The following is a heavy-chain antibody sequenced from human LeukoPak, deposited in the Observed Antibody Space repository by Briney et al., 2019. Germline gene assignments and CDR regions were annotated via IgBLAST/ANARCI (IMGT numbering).Heavy chain of an antibody. Sequence: PSETLSLTCTVSGGSISTYYWSWIRQPPGKGLEWIGYVYYTGSTNYNPSLRSRVTMSVDTSKNRFSLKLNSVTAADTAVYYCASDQVRDGYNYWNAFDIWGQGTMVTVSS. J-gene: IGHJ3*02. D-gene: IGHD5-24*01. CDR1: GGSISTYY. CDR2: VYYTGST. CDR3: ASDQVRDGYNYWNAFDI. V-gene: IGHV4-59*01.